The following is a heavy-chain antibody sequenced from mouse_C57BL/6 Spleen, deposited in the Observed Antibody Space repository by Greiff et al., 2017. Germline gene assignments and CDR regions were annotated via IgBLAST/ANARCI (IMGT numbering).Heavy chain of an antibody. J-gene: IGHJ4*01. V-gene: IGHV14-4*01. CDR3: TTWDYAMDY. CDR2: IDPENGDT. Sequence: EVQGVESGAELVRPGASVKLSCTASGFNIKDDYMHWVKQRPEQGLEWIGWIDPENGDTEYASKFQGKATITADTSSNTAYLQLSSLTSEDTAVYYCTTWDYAMDYWGQGTSVTVSS. CDR1: GFNIKDDY.